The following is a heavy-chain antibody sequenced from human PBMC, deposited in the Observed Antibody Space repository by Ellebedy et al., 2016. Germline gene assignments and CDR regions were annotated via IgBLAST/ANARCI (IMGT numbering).Heavy chain of an antibody. D-gene: IGHD2-15*01. J-gene: IGHJ4*02. CDR2: IDSDGSIT. Sequence: GGSLRLSCAASGFTFTNYWMHWVRQVPGEGLVWVSRIDSDGSITNYAESVRGRFTISRDNAKNTVDLQMNSLRTEDTAIYYCAGGWYPDYWGQGTLVTVSS. CDR1: GFTFTNYW. V-gene: IGHV3-74*01. CDR3: AGGWYPDY.